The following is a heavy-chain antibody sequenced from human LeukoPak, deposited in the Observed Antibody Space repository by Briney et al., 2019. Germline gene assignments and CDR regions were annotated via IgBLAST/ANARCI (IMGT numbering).Heavy chain of an antibody. V-gene: IGHV3-48*04. CDR2: ISSSSGTI. Sequence: GGSLRLSCAASGFTFSSYSMNWARQAPGKGLEWVSYISSSSGTIYYADSVKGRFTISRDNAKNSLYLQMNSLRAEDTAVYYCAELGITMIGGVWGKGTTVTISS. J-gene: IGHJ6*04. D-gene: IGHD3-10*02. CDR3: AELGITMIGGV. CDR1: GFTFSSYS.